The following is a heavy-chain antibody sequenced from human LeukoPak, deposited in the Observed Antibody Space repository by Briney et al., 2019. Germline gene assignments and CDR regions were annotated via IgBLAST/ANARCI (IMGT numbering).Heavy chain of an antibody. D-gene: IGHD2-15*01. CDR3: ARDLRSNTFSDYYGVDV. V-gene: IGHV3-7*01. CDR2: INKDESEE. J-gene: IGHJ6*02. Sequence: GGSLRLSCAASGFSVSSAWMRWVRQSPGKGLEWVANINKDESEEYYVDSVRGRFTISRDNGKNSLNLQMNSLRVEDTAVYYCARDLRSNTFSDYYGVDVWGQGTTVIVSS. CDR1: GFSVSSAW.